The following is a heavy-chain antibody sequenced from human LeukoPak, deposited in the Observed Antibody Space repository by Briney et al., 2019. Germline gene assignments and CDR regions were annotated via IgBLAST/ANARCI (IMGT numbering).Heavy chain of an antibody. CDR2: VYYSGST. CDR3: ARHGNWEPFDY. D-gene: IGHD1-1*01. V-gene: IGHV4-39*01. Sequence: SETLSLTCVLSGASIRSSDYYWAWICQPPGKGLEWIGTVYYSGSTYYNPSLKSRVTISVDTSKNSFSLNVTSLTAADTAVYYCARHGNWEPFDYWGQGSLVTVSS. CDR1: GASIRSSDYY. J-gene: IGHJ4*02.